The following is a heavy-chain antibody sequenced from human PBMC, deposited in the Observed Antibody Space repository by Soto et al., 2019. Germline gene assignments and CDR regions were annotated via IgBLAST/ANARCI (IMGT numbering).Heavy chain of an antibody. CDR1: GGSFSGYY. Sequence: SETLSLTCAVSGGSFSGYYWSWIRQPPGKGLEWIGEINHSRSTNYNPSLKSRVTISVDTSKNQFSLKLSSVTAADTAVYYCARGSQMERDALDIWGQGTMVTVSS. CDR2: INHSRST. V-gene: IGHV4-34*01. D-gene: IGHD1-1*01. CDR3: ARGSQMERDALDI. J-gene: IGHJ3*02.